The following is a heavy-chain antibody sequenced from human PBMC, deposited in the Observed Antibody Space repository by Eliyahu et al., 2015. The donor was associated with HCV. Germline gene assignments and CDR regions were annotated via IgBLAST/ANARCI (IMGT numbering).Heavy chain of an antibody. CDR2: IIPIFGTA. CDR1: GGTFSSYA. Sequence: EVKKPGSSVKVSCKASGGTFSSYAISWVRQAPGQGLEWMGGIIPIFGTANYAQKFQGRVTITADESTSTAYMELSSLRSEDTAVYYCASGEFVVAYYYYGMDVWGQGTTVTVSS. J-gene: IGHJ6*02. D-gene: IGHD2-2*01. CDR3: ASGEFVVAYYYYGMDV. V-gene: IGHV1-69*01.